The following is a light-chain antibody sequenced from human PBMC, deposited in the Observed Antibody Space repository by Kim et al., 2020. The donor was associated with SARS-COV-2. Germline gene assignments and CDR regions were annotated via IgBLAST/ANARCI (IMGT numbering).Light chain of an antibody. CDR2: AAA. J-gene: IGKJ1*01. Sequence: ASIGDRVTITCRASQDIANSLAWYQQKPGKVPQVLIYAAATLQSGVPSRFSGSGSGTEFTLTIGSLQTEDAATYYCQKYSSAPWTFGPGTKVDIK. V-gene: IGKV1-27*01. CDR1: QDIANS. CDR3: QKYSSAPWT.